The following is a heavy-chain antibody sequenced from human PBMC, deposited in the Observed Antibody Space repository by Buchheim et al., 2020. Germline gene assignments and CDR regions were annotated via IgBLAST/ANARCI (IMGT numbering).Heavy chain of an antibody. V-gene: IGHV4-39*01. CDR3: ARRRTYYYDSSGYWDY. D-gene: IGHD3-22*01. CDR2: IYYSGST. Sequence: QLQLQESGPGLVKPSETLSLTCTVSGGSISSSSYYWGWIRQPPGKGLEWIGSIYYSGSTYYNPSLKSRVTLSVDTSKNQFSLKLSSVTAADTAVYYCARRRTYYYDSSGYWDYWGQGTL. J-gene: IGHJ4*02. CDR1: GGSISSSSYY.